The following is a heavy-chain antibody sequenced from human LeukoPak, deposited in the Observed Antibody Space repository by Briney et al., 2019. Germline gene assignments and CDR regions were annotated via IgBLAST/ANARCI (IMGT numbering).Heavy chain of an antibody. CDR2: INNRGST. CDR3: ARYRLGWFDP. D-gene: IGHD6-25*01. V-gene: IGHV4-61*02. Sequence: SGTLALTCPASGASIGISDCFGSCMLQPAGKGRGWIGGINNRGSTNYNPSLKSRVTLSVDTSKNQFSLKLTSVTVAETAVYYCARYRLGWFDPWGQATLVTVSS. J-gene: IGHJ5*02. CDR1: GASIGISDCF.